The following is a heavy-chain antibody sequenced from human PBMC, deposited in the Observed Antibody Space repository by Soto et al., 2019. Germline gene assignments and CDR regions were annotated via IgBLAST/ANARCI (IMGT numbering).Heavy chain of an antibody. J-gene: IGHJ4*02. CDR2: IYHSGST. CDR3: ASNSSGYTFYDY. Sequence: SETLSLTCAVSGGSISSGGYSWSWIRQPPGKGLEWIGYIYHSGSTYYNPSLKSRVTISVDRSKNQFSLKLSSVTAADTAVYYCASNSSGYTFYDYWGQGTLVTVSS. V-gene: IGHV4-30-2*01. CDR1: GGSISSGGYS. D-gene: IGHD5-18*01.